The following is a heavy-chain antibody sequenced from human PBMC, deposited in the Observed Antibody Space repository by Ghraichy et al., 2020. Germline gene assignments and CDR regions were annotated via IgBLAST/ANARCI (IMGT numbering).Heavy chain of an antibody. Sequence: GRSLRLSCAASGFTFSDYYMSWIRQAPGKGLEWVSYISSSGSTIYYADSVKGRFTISRDNAKNSLYLQMNSLRAEDTAVYYCARGGGDVVVVVHGMDVWGQGTTVTVSS. CDR3: ARGGGDVVVVVHGMDV. V-gene: IGHV3-11*01. CDR2: ISSSGSTI. J-gene: IGHJ6*02. D-gene: IGHD2-15*01. CDR1: GFTFSDYY.